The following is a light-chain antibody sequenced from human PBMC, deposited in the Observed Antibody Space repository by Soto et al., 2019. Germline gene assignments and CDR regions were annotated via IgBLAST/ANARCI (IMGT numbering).Light chain of an antibody. CDR1: QSVTSF. J-gene: IGKJ4*01. Sequence: EIVLTQSPATLSLSPGEKATLSCRVSQSVTSFLAWYHQKPGQAPRPLIYDASNRSTAIPARCRGSGSGTDFTITIINRAPEDYAVYYCQQRSNWPLTFGGGTEVETK. CDR3: QQRSNWPLT. V-gene: IGKV3-11*01. CDR2: DAS.